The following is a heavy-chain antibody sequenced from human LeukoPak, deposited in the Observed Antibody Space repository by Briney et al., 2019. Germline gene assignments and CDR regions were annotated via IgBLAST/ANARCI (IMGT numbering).Heavy chain of an antibody. CDR3: ASRGGETRNYFDY. J-gene: IGHJ4*02. D-gene: IGHD3-16*01. CDR1: GGSFSGYY. V-gene: IGHV4-34*01. Sequence: SETLSLTCAVYGGSFSGYYWSWIRQPPGKGLEWIGEINHSGSTNYNPSLKSRVTISVDTSKNQFSLKLSSVTAADTAVYYCASRGGETRNYFDYWGQGTLVTVSS. CDR2: INHSGST.